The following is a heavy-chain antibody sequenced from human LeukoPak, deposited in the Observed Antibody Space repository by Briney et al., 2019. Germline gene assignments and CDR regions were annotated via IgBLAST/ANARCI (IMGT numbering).Heavy chain of an antibody. J-gene: IGHJ4*02. D-gene: IGHD3-10*01. CDR1: GFTFSNYA. CDR2: ISGSGGST. CDR3: AKVRYYYGSGSYYFDY. V-gene: IGHV3-23*01. Sequence: SGGPLRLSCAASGFTFSNYAMSWVRQAPGKGLEWVSVISGSGGSTYYADSVKGRFTISRDNSKNTLYLQMNSLRAEDTAVYYCAKVRYYYGSGSYYFDYWGQGTLVTVSS.